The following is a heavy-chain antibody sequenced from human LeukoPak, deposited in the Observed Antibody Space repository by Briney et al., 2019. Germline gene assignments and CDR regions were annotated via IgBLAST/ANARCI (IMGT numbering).Heavy chain of an antibody. CDR1: GFALKSYS. CDR3: ARVAVSGPTGWFDS. J-gene: IGHJ5*01. V-gene: IGHV3-21*01. CDR2: ISSTSAYI. Sequence: GGSLRLSCAGSGFALKSYSMTWVRQAPGKGLEWVSSISSTSAYIHYADSVKGRFTISRDNVDNVVYLEMNSLGAEDTATYYCARVAVSGPTGWFDSWGQGTLVIVSS. D-gene: IGHD2-8*02.